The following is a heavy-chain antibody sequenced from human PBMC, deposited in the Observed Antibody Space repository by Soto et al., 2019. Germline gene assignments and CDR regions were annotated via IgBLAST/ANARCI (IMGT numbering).Heavy chain of an antibody. CDR3: AREPPETTPDY. CDR2: ISSKNGNT. Sequence: QVQLVQSGADVKKPGASVKVSCKASGYTFSDYGVSWVRQAPGQGLEWMGWISSKNGNTNFAQKCRGRVTMTPDPSTSTVYMELRSLRPDDTAVYYCAREPPETTPDYWGQGTLVTV. CDR1: GYTFSDYG. V-gene: IGHV1-18*01. J-gene: IGHJ4*02. D-gene: IGHD1-1*01.